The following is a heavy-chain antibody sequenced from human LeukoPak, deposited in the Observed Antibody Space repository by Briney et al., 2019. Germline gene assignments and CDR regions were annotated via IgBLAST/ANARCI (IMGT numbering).Heavy chain of an antibody. CDR1: GYSISSGYY. V-gene: IGHV4-38-2*02. D-gene: IGHD2-8*01. CDR3: ARERLGYCTNGVCYQGYFGY. Sequence: SETLSLTYTVSGYSISSGYYWGWIRQPPGKGLEWIGSIYHSGSTYYNPSLKSRVTISVDISKNQFSLKLSSVTAADTAVYYCARERLGYCTNGVCYQGYFGYWGQGTLVTVSS. J-gene: IGHJ4*02. CDR2: IYHSGST.